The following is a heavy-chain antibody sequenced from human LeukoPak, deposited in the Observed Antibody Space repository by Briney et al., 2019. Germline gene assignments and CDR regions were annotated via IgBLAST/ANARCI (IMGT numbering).Heavy chain of an antibody. CDR3: ARGCEPPGYFQH. Sequence: ASVKVSCKASGYTLTSYDINWVRQATGQGLEWMGWMNPNSGNTGYAQKFQGRVTITRNTSISTAYMELSSLRSEDTAVYYSARGCEPPGYFQHWGQGTQVTVSS. CDR1: GYTLTSYD. J-gene: IGHJ1*01. V-gene: IGHV1-8*03. CDR2: MNPNSGNT.